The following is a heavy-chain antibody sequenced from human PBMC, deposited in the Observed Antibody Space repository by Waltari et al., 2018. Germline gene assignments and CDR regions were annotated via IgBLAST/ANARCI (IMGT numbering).Heavy chain of an antibody. D-gene: IGHD6-13*01. Sequence: QVQLQESGPGLVKPSETLSLTCTVSGGSISSHYWSWIRQPPGKGLEWIGYIYYSGSTNYNPSLKSRVTISVDTSKNQFSLKLSSVTAADTAVYCCARAGYSSSWYVGGYYYYYGMDVWGQGTTVTVSS. V-gene: IGHV4-59*11. CDR1: GGSISSHY. CDR3: ARAGYSSSWYVGGYYYYYGMDV. J-gene: IGHJ6*02. CDR2: IYYSGST.